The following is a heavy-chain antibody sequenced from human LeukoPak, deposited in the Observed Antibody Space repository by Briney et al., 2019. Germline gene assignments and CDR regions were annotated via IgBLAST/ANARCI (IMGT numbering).Heavy chain of an antibody. D-gene: IGHD3-10*01. CDR3: ARGITMVRGVIIFDY. J-gene: IGHJ4*02. Sequence: PSETLSLTCAVYGGSFSGYYWSWIRQPPGKGLEWIGEINHSGSTNYNPSLKSRVTISVDASKNQFSLKLSSVTAADTAVYYCARGITMVRGVIIFDYWGQGTLVTVSS. V-gene: IGHV4-34*01. CDR1: GGSFSGYY. CDR2: INHSGST.